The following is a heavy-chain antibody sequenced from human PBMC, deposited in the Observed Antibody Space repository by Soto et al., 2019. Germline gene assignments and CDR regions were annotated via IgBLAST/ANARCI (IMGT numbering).Heavy chain of an antibody. CDR1: GGTFSSYA. J-gene: IGHJ4*02. CDR2: IIPIFGTA. D-gene: IGHD5-18*01. CDR3: ARGSYGYSYGLDY. Sequence: SVKVSCKASGGTFSSYAISWMRQAPGQGLEWMGGIIPIFGTANYAQKFQGRVTITADESTSTAYMELSSLRSEDTAVYYCARGSYGYSYGLDYWGQGTLVTVSS. V-gene: IGHV1-69*13.